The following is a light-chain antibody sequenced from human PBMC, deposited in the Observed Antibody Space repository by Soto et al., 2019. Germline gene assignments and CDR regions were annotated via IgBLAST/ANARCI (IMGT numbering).Light chain of an antibody. V-gene: IGKV1-5*01. CDR2: DAS. CDR1: QSISTW. J-gene: IGKJ3*01. CDR3: QQYNSYPFT. Sequence: DIPMTQSPSTLSASVGDRVTITCRASQSISTWLAWYQQKPGNAPKLLIFDASNLESGVPSRFSGSGSGTEFTLTIDSLQPDDFATYYCQQYNSYPFTFGPGTKVDIK.